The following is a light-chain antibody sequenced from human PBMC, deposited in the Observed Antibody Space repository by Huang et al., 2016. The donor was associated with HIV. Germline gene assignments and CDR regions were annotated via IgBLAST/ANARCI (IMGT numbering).Light chain of an antibody. J-gene: IGKJ1*01. V-gene: IGKV1-NL1*01. CDR2: ATS. Sequence: DIQMTQSPSSLFASVGDRVTITCRASQGIGNSLAWYQQKPEKAPRLLLYATSTVESGVPSRFSGSGSGTHYTLTINTLQPEDIASYYCQQYHSLPWTFGQGTKVEIK. CDR1: QGIGNS. CDR3: QQYHSLPWT.